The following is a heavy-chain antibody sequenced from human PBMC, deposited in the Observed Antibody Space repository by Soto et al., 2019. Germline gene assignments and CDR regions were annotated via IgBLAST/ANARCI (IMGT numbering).Heavy chain of an antibody. CDR3: AREANWNYEMGNYFDN. CDR2: IFYSGST. CDR1: GGSISSGDYC. D-gene: IGHD1-7*01. Sequence: SETLSLTCTVSGGSISSGDYCWSWIRQPPGKGLEWIGYIFYSGSTYYNPSLESRVTISIDTSENQFSLRLSSVTAADTAVYYCAREANWNYEMGNYFDNWGQGTLVTVSS. V-gene: IGHV4-30-4*01. J-gene: IGHJ4*02.